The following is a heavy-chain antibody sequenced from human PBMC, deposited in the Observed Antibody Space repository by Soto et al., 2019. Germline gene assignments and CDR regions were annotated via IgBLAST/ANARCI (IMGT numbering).Heavy chain of an antibody. Sequence: GGSLRLSCAASGFRFGDHYMTWIRQAPGKGLEWVSYISSSGDIIYYADSVKGRFTISRDNAKNSLYLQMNSLRAEDTAVYYCARDLGYYASDGYFDYWGQGTAVTVSS. CDR1: GFRFGDHY. V-gene: IGHV3-11*01. J-gene: IGHJ4*02. CDR3: ARDLGYYASDGYFDY. D-gene: IGHD3-22*01. CDR2: ISSSGDII.